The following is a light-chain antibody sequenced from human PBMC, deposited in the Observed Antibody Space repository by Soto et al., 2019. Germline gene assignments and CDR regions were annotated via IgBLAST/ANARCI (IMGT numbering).Light chain of an antibody. J-gene: IGKJ4*01. Sequence: EIVLTQYPGALSLSPGERATRSCRASQSVSSTYLAFDTHKPGQTQTLFISGASSRATRIPARFSGTVYGTEFTLTISRLETQDFAVYYCSKYGTASPLTFGGGTKVDIK. V-gene: IGKV3-20*01. CDR1: QSVSSTY. CDR3: SKYGTASPLT. CDR2: GAS.